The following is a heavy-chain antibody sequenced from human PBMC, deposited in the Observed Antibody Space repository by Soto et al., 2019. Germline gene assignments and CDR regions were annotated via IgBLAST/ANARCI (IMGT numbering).Heavy chain of an antibody. CDR3: AIENFHWPELFYIYGMDV. D-gene: IGHD3-9*01. CDR1: GFTFSSYS. J-gene: IGHJ6*02. V-gene: IGHV3-21*01. Sequence: EVQLVESGGGLVKPGGSLRLSCAASGFTFSSYSMNWVRQAPGKGPEWVSTISSSSSYIYYADSVKGRFNIVRDNATNSRYLEVNSLRVEDTAVYYCAIENFHWPELFYIYGMDVWGQGTTVTVSS. CDR2: ISSSSSYI.